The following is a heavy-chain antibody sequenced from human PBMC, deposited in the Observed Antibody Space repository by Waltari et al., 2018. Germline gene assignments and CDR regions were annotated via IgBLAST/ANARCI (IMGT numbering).Heavy chain of an antibody. Sequence: QVQLVRSRAAVNKPGSSVQVSCTASATTFSTYAITWVRQARGQRPRWRGGMITIFGTANYAQKCHGRVTITADETTSTAYMELSRLRSEDTAVYYCARAGAGGGNDFWSGAQGIDYWGQGTLVTVSS. J-gene: IGHJ4*02. CDR1: ATTFSTYA. V-gene: IGHV1-69*13. D-gene: IGHD3-3*01. CDR2: MITIFGTA. CDR3: ARAGAGGGNDFWSGAQGIDY.